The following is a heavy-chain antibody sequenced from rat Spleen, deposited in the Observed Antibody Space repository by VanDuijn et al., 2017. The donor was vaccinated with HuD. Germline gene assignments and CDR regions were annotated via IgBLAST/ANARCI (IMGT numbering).Heavy chain of an antibody. CDR1: GFTFSSFP. V-gene: IGHV5-20*01. J-gene: IGHJ2*01. D-gene: IGHD1-12*02. CDR2: ISYYDFTP. CDR3: ATDTFYDGTYYPGGFDY. Sequence: EVQVVESGGGLVRPGRSLKLSCAASGFTFSSFPLAWVRQTPKKGLEWITSISYYDFTPFYRDSVKGRFTISRDNGKNTLYLEMDSLRSEDTATYYCATDTFYDGTYYPGGFDYWGQGVMVTVSS.